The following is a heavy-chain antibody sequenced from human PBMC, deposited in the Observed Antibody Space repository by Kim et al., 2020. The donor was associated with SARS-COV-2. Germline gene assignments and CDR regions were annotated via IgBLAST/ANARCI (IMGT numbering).Heavy chain of an antibody. D-gene: IGHD3-22*01. J-gene: IGHJ5*02. CDR3: ARDRYPTYYYDSSGYTWFDP. CDR1: GYTFTSYA. CDR2: INTNTGNP. V-gene: IGHV7-4-1*02. Sequence: ASVKVSCKASGYTFTSYAMNWVRQAPGQGLEWMGWINTNTGNPTYAQGFTGRFVFSLDTSVSTAYLQISSLKAEDTAVYYCARDRYPTYYYDSSGYTWFDPWGQGTLVTVSS.